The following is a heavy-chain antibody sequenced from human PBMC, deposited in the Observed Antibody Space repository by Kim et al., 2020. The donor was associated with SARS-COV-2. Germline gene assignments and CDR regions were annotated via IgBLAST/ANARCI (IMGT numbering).Heavy chain of an antibody. CDR3: VSPLGSTSSYYYYGMDV. Sequence: SVKVSCKASGGTFSSYAISWVRQAPGQGLEWMGRIIPILGIANYAQKFQGRVTITADKSTSTAYMELSSLRSEDTAVYYCVSPLGSTSSYYYYGMDVWGQGTTVTVSS. J-gene: IGHJ6*02. CDR2: IIPILGIA. D-gene: IGHD3-10*01. V-gene: IGHV1-69*04. CDR1: GGTFSSYA.